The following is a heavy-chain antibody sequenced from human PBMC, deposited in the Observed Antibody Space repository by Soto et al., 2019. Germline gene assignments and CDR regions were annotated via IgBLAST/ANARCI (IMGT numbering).Heavy chain of an antibody. CDR3: ASGDYGDYSLDY. CDR2: IDSRSTTI. Sequence: EVQLVESGGGLVQPGGSLRLSCAASGFTCSSDSMNWVRQAPGKGLEWVSYIDSRSTTIYYADSVKGRFTISRHNAKKSLYLQLTSLRAEDTAVYYCASGDYGDYSLDYGGKGTLVTVSS. V-gene: IGHV3-48*01. J-gene: IGHJ4*02. D-gene: IGHD4-17*01. CDR1: GFTCSSDS.